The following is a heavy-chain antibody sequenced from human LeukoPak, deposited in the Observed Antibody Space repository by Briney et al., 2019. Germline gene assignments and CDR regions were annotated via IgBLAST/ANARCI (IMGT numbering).Heavy chain of an antibody. J-gene: IGHJ4*02. CDR3: ARDFEHCTGRGCYALFDY. CDR2: ISAYNGDT. V-gene: IGHV1-18*01. CDR1: GYTLTNYG. D-gene: IGHD2-8*02. Sequence: ASVKVSCKASGYTLTNYGISWVRQAPGQGLEWMGWISAYNGDTKYAQKVQGRVTMTTDKATNTAYMELRSLRSDDTAVYYCARDFEHCTGRGCYALFDYWGQGTLVTVSS.